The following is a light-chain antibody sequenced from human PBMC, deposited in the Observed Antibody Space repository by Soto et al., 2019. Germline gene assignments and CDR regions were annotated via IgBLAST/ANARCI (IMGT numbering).Light chain of an antibody. CDR2: GAS. V-gene: IGKV3-15*01. CDR1: QSVSSSY. CDR3: QQYNTWPPIT. Sequence: EIVLTQSPGILSLSPGERATLSCRASQSVSSSYLAWYQQKPGQAPRLLIYGASTRATGLPARFSGSGSGTDFTLTITSLQSEDFAVYYCQQYNTWPPITFGQGTRLEI. J-gene: IGKJ5*01.